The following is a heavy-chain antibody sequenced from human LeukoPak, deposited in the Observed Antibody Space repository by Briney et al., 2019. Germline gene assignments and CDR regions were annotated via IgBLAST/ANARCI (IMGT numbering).Heavy chain of an antibody. J-gene: IGHJ5*02. CDR1: GYTFTSYG. CDR3: AMIGGGSGSHNWFDL. D-gene: IGHD3-10*01. Sequence: ASVKVSCKASGYTFTSYGISWVRQAPGQGLEWMGWISAYNGNTNYAQKLQGRVTMTTDTSTSTAYMELRSLRSDDTAVYYCAMIGGGSGSHNWFDLWGQGTLVTVSS. V-gene: IGHV1-18*01. CDR2: ISAYNGNT.